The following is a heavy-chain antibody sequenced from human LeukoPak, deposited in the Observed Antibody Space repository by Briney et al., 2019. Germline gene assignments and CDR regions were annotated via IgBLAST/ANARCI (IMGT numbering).Heavy chain of an antibody. Sequence: SETLSLTCTVSGGSISSYYWSWIRQPPGKGLEWIGYIYYSGSTNYNPSLKSRVTISVDTSKNQFSLKLSSVTAADTAVYYCVRLRNDYGDLSLFDYWGQGTLVTVSS. CDR3: VRLRNDYGDLSLFDY. CDR2: IYYSGST. CDR1: GGSISSYY. D-gene: IGHD4-17*01. J-gene: IGHJ4*02. V-gene: IGHV4-59*08.